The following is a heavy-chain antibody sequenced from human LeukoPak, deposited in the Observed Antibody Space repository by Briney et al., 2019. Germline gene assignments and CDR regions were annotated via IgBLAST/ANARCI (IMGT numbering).Heavy chain of an antibody. CDR1: GYSISSGYH. CDR2: IYHSGST. Sequence: PSETLSLTCTVSGYSISSGYHWGWIRQSPWKGLEWIGRIYHSGSTYYNPSLKSRVTISVDMSKNQFSLKMSSVTAADTAVYYCAEYSSSSRYPFDYWGQGTLVTVSS. D-gene: IGHD6-6*01. V-gene: IGHV4-38-2*02. J-gene: IGHJ4*02. CDR3: AEYSSSSRYPFDY.